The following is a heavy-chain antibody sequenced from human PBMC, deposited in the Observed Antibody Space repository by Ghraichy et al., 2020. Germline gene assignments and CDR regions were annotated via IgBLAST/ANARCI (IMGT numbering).Heavy chain of an antibody. CDR1: GFTFTDYE. Sequence: GGSLRLSCSASGFTFTDYEFNWVRQAPGKGLEWLSYISSSASTFYYADSVKDRFTISRDNAEKSVFLQMNNLRAEDTATYYCARGRQRTIFGVIVMEYWGQGTLVTVCS. CDR3: ARGRQRTIFGVIVMEY. V-gene: IGHV3-48*03. J-gene: IGHJ4*02. CDR2: ISSSASTF. D-gene: IGHD3-3*01.